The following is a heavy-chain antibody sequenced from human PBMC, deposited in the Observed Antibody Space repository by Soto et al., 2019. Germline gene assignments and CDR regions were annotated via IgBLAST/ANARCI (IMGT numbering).Heavy chain of an antibody. CDR3: ASDLDGVHSFY. D-gene: IGHD2-8*01. J-gene: IGHJ4*02. V-gene: IGHV4-39*01. CDR1: GCSISSSSYY. Sequence: PXETLSLTCTVSGCSISSSSYYWGWIRQPPGKGLEWIGSIYYSGSTYYNPSLKSRVTISVDTSKNQFSLKLSSVTAADTAVYYCASDLDGVHSFYWGQGTLVTVSS. CDR2: IYYSGST.